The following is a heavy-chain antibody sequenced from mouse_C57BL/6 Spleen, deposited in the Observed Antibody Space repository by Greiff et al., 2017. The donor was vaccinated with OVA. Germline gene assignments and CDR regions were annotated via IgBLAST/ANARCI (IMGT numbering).Heavy chain of an antibody. J-gene: IGHJ1*03. CDR2: IDPETGGT. CDR3: TRPPYYGSSYVGFDV. D-gene: IGHD1-1*01. V-gene: IGHV1-15*01. CDR1: GYTFTDYE. Sequence: QVQLQQSGAELVRPGASVTLSCKASGYTFTDYEMHWVKQTPVHGLEWIGAIDPETGGTAYNQKFKGKAILTADKSSSTAYMELRSLTSEDSAVYYCTRPPYYGSSYVGFDVWGTGTTVTVSS.